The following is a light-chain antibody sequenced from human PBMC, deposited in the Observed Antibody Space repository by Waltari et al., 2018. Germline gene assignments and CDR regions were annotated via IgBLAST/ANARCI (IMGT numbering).Light chain of an antibody. CDR1: QDIRNF. J-gene: IGKJ4*01. Sequence: DIQMTQSPSSLSASVGDRVTITCQASQDIRNFLNWYQHKPGQAPKLLIYAASTLEAGVPSRFSGSGSGTYFTFTISSLQAEDVATYYCQQHYNLPLTFGRGTKVEI. CDR2: AAS. V-gene: IGKV1-33*01. CDR3: QQHYNLPLT.